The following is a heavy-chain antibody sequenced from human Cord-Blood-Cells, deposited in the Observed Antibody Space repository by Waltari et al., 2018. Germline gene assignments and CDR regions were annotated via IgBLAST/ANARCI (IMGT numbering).Heavy chain of an antibody. CDR2: SNATTGHP. CDR3: ARDLIWFRELTGYDYGMDV. CDR1: GHTFTSYA. V-gene: IGHV7-4-1*02. J-gene: IGHJ6*02. Sequence: QVQLVQSGSELKTPGASVKVSCKASGHTFTSYAMNWVRQAPGQGLEWMGWSNATTGHPTQAQGCTGRFVFSLDPSVRTASLKISSLKAEDTAVYYCARDLIWFRELTGYDYGMDVWGQGTMVTVSS. D-gene: IGHD3-10*01.